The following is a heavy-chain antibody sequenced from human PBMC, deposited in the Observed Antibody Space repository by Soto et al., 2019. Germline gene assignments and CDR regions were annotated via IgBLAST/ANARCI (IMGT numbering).Heavy chain of an antibody. CDR2: IKSTPNGGTT. CDR3: TTDRYYSPVDQ. CDR1: GFPFSVAW. Sequence: EVQLVESGGGLVKPGGSLRLSCAASGFPFSVAWMSWVRRAPGKGLEWVGRIKSTPNGGTTDYAAPVKGRFLISREDSKNTLYLQMNSLKTGDTAVYYCTTDRYYSPVDQWGQGTLVTVSS. D-gene: IGHD1-26*01. V-gene: IGHV3-15*01. J-gene: IGHJ4*02.